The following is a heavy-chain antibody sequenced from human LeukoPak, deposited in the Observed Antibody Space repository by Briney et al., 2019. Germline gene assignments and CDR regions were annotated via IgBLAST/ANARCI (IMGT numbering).Heavy chain of an antibody. V-gene: IGHV3-30*02. CDR1: GFTFSRNS. J-gene: IGHJ5*02. D-gene: IGHD5-18*01. CDR2: IRYDGSNK. CDR3: ARERYSYGPGWFDP. Sequence: GGSLRLSCAASGFTFSRNSMNWVRQAPGKGLEWVAFIRYDGSNKYYADSVKGRFTISRDNSKNTLYLQMNSLRAEDTAVYYCARERYSYGPGWFDPWGQGTLVTVSS.